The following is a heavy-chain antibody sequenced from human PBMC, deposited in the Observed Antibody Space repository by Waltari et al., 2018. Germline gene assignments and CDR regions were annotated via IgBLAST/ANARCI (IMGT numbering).Heavy chain of an antibody. CDR1: GFTVSSNY. CDR2: IYSGGTT. D-gene: IGHD4-17*01. Sequence: EVQLVESGGGLIQPGGSLRLSCAASGFTVSSNYMGWVRQAPGKGLEWVSIIYSGGTTYYADFVKGRFTFSRDNSKNTLYLQMNSLRAEDTAVYYCARDLGDDGDYWGQGTMVTVSS. V-gene: IGHV3-53*01. J-gene: IGHJ3*01. CDR3: ARDLGDDGDY.